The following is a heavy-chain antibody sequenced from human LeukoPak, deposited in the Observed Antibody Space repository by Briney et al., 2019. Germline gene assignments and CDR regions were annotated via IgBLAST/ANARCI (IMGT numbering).Heavy chain of an antibody. CDR1: GGSITSNNW. CDR3: ARGDYFDY. V-gene: IGHV4-4*02. Sequence: SETLSLTCAVSGGSITSNNWWSWVRQPPGKGLEWIGEIYQSGSTNYNPSLKSRVTISVDKAKNQFSLKLTSVTAADTAVYFCARGDYFDYWGQGTLVSVSS. CDR2: IYQSGST. J-gene: IGHJ4*02.